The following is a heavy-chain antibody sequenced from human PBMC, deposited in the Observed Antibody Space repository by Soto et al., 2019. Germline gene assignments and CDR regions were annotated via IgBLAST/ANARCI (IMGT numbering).Heavy chain of an antibody. D-gene: IGHD3-3*01. CDR2: ISGSGGST. CDR1: GFTFSSYA. J-gene: IGHJ4*02. Sequence: GGSLRLSCAASGFTFSSYAMSWVRQAPGKGLEWVSAISGSGGSTYYADSVKGRFTISRDNSKNTLYLQMNSLRAEDTAVYYCAKDLGYDFWSGYYYFGPDYWGQGTLVTVSS. CDR3: AKDLGYDFWSGYYYFGPDY. V-gene: IGHV3-23*01.